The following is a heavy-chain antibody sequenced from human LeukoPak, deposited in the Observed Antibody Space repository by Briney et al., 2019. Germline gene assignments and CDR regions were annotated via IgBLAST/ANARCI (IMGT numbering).Heavy chain of an antibody. CDR1: GGSLSSYY. CDR3: AREHSGLHAFDV. J-gene: IGHJ3*01. V-gene: IGHV4-59*01. D-gene: IGHD6-25*01. Sequence: PSETLSLTCTVSGGSLSSYYWSWIRQPPGKGLEWIGYIYYSGSTNYNPSLKSRVTISVDTSKNQFSLKLSSVTAADTAVYYCAREHSGLHAFDVWGQGTMVTVSS. CDR2: IYYSGST.